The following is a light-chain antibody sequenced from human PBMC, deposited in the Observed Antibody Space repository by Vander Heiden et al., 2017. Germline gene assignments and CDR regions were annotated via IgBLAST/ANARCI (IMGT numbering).Light chain of an antibody. Sequence: QSALTPAASVSGSPGQSITLSCTGTSSDVGGYNYVSWYQQHPGEAPKLLIYDVNTRPSGGSNRFSGSKSGNTASLTISGLQAEDEADYYCSSYTTSGTFPYVFGAGTQVTVL. V-gene: IGLV2-14*03. CDR2: DVN. CDR1: SSDVGGYNY. J-gene: IGLJ1*01. CDR3: SSYTTSGTFPYV.